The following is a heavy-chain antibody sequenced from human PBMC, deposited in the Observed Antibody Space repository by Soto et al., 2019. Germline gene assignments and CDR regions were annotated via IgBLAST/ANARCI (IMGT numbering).Heavy chain of an antibody. Sequence: QVQLVQSGAEVKKPGASVKVSCKASGYTFTSYGISWVRQAPGQGLEWMGWISAYNGNTNYAQKLQGRVTMTTDTSTSTAYMELRSLRSDDTAVYYCARVRTYYDILTGYYRGGPFDYWGQGTLVTVSS. CDR3: ARVRTYYDILTGYYRGGPFDY. J-gene: IGHJ4*02. CDR1: GYTFTSYG. V-gene: IGHV1-18*01. CDR2: ISAYNGNT. D-gene: IGHD3-9*01.